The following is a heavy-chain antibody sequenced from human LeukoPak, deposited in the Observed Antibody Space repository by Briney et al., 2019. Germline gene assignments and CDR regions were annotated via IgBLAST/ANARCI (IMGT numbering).Heavy chain of an antibody. Sequence: SETLSLTRAVYRGSLCGYYSSCIRQPPGKGLEWIWEINHSGSTNYNPSLTSRVTISVDTSKNQFSLKLSSVTAADTAVYYCARAYYDSSGYTPYFDYWGQGTLVTVSS. CDR3: ARAYYDSSGYTPYFDY. CDR2: INHSGST. J-gene: IGHJ4*02. D-gene: IGHD3-22*01. CDR1: RGSLCGYY. V-gene: IGHV4-34*01.